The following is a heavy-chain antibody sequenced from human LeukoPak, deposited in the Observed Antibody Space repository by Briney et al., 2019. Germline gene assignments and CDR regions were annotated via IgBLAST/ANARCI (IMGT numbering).Heavy chain of an antibody. CDR3: AKGIRYCSGGTCSIGPDAFDV. D-gene: IGHD2-15*01. J-gene: IGHJ3*01. CDR1: GLTFSGYA. V-gene: IGHV3-23*01. CDR2: ISGNGAMT. Sequence: PGGSLRLSCEASGLTFSGYAMSWVRQAPGKGLEWVSVISGNGAMTYHTDSVGGRFTISRDNSKSTLYLQMDSLRADDTALYYCAKGIRYCSGGTCSIGPDAFDVWGQGTRVTVSS.